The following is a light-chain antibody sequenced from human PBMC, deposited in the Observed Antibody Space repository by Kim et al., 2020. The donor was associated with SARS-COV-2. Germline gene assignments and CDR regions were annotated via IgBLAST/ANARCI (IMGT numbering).Light chain of an antibody. CDR3: QQYDGWPPWT. J-gene: IGKJ1*01. CDR1: QNIDNN. CDR2: GAS. Sequence: EIVMTQSPATLSVSPGERATLSCRASQNIDNNLVWYQQMPGQAPRLLIYGASSRATGIPARFSGSGSGTDFTLTISSLQSEDVAVYHCQQYDGWPPWTFGQGTKLEI. V-gene: IGKV3-15*01.